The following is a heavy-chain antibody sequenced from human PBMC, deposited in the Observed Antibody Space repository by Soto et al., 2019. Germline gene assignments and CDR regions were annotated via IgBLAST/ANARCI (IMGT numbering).Heavy chain of an antibody. D-gene: IGHD6-13*01. CDR3: ARHPPVFRSSWVMSNYYYYYYMDV. J-gene: IGHJ6*03. V-gene: IGHV4-59*01. CDR2: IYYSGST. CDR1: GGSISSYY. Sequence: SETLSLTCTVSGGSISSYYWSWIRQPPGKGLEWIGYIYYSGSTNYNPSLKSRVTISVDTSKNQFSLKLSSVTAADTAVYYCARHPPVFRSSWVMSNYYYYYYMDVWGKGTTVTVSS.